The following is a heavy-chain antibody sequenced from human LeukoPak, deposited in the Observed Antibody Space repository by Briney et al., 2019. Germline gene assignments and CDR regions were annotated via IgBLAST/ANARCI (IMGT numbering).Heavy chain of an antibody. J-gene: IGHJ6*03. CDR2: ISSSSSTI. CDR3: ANGTAEDYYMDV. V-gene: IGHV3-48*01. CDR1: GFTFSSYS. D-gene: IGHD3-10*01. Sequence: GGSLRLSCAASGFTFSSYSMNWVRQAPGKGLEWVSYISSSSSTIYYADSVKGRFTISRDNAKNSLYLQMNSLRAEDTAVYYCANGTAEDYYMDVWGKGTTVTVSS.